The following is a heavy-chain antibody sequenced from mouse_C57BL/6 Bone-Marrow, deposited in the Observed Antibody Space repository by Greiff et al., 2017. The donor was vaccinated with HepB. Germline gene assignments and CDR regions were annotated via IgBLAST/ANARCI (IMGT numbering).Heavy chain of an antibody. J-gene: IGHJ3*01. CDR1: GYTFTSYW. Sequence: QVQLQQPGTELVKPGASVKLSCKASGYTFTSYWMHWVKQRPGQGLEWIGNINPSNGGTNYNEKFKSKATLTVDKSSSTAYMRLSSLTSEDSAVYYCARGLGLRRGFAYWGQGTLVTVSA. CDR2: INPSNGGT. CDR3: ARGLGLRRGFAY. V-gene: IGHV1-53*01. D-gene: IGHD2-2*01.